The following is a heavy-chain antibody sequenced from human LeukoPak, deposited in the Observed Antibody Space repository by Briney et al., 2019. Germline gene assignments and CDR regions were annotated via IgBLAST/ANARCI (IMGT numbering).Heavy chain of an antibody. CDR1: GFTFSSYA. D-gene: IGHD3-3*01. CDR3: ARTSYYDFWSGYFHFDY. Sequence: GGSLRLSCAASGFTFSSYAMSWVRQAPGKGLEWVANIKQDGSEKYYVDSVKGRFTISRDNAKNSLYLRMNSLRAEDTAVYYCARTSYYDFWSGYFHFDYWGQGTLVTVSS. V-gene: IGHV3-7*01. CDR2: IKQDGSEK. J-gene: IGHJ4*02.